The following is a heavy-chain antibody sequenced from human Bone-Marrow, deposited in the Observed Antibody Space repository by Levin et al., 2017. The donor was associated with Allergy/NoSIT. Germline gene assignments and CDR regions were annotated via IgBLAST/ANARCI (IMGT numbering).Heavy chain of an antibody. CDR2: MSHDGNFK. CDR1: EFTFSRYP. Sequence: GESLKISCAASEFTFSRYPMHWVRQAPGKGLEWVAVMSHDGNFKSYADSVKGRFTVSRDNSANTVYLHMNSLRADDTAIYFSTKDPQHPMDVWGQGTTVTVSS. J-gene: IGHJ6*02. V-gene: IGHV3-30*04. CDR3: TKDPQHPMDV.